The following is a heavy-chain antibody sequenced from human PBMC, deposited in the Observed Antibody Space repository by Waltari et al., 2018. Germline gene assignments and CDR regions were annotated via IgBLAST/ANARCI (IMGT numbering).Heavy chain of an antibody. CDR1: GYMFTGFH. CDR3: AREFPDWYYFDY. CDR2: LRSEGVA. Sequence: QVQLVQSGAEVKKPGTSVKVSCKASGYMFTGFHMHWLRQAPGQGLEYMGLLRSEGVATYAQKFQGRVTMTRDTSTDTHYMDLSSLQSDDAAIYYCAREFPDWYYFDYWGQGTLVTVSS. J-gene: IGHJ4*02. D-gene: IGHD3-9*01. V-gene: IGHV1-46*01.